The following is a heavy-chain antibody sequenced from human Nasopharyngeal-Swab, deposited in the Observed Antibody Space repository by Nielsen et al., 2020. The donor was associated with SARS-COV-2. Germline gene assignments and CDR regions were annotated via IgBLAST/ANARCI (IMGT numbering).Heavy chain of an antibody. CDR3: AHRLPLYDGMDV. CDR2: IYWDDDK. CDR1: GFSLSTSGVG. D-gene: IGHD2-8*01. V-gene: IGHV2-5*02. Sequence: SGPTLVKPTQTLTLTCNFSGFSLSTSGVGVGWIRHPPGKALEWLALIYWDDDKRYSPSLKSRLTITKDTSKNQVVLTMTNMDPVYTATYYCAHRLPLYDGMDVWGQGTTVTVSS. J-gene: IGHJ6*02.